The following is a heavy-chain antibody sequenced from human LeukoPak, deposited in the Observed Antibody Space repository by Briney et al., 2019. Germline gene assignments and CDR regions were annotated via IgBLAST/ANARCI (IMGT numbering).Heavy chain of an antibody. CDR2: INYSGST. CDR1: GDSISRYY. D-gene: IGHD4-17*01. CDR3: ARDPYSGDILNAPFDI. V-gene: IGHV4-59*01. Sequence: SETLSLTCTASGDSISRYYWSWIRQPPGKGLEWIGYINYSGSTKYNPSLKSRVTISVDTSKNQFSLKLSSVTAADTAVYSCARDPYSGDILNAPFDIWGQGTMVTVSS. J-gene: IGHJ3*02.